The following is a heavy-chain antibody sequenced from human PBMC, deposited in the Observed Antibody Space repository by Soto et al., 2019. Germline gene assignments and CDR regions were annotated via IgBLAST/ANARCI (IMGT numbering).Heavy chain of an antibody. Sequence: PSETLSLTCAVYGGSFSCYYWSWIRQPPGKGLEWIGEINHSGSTNYNPSLKRRVTISVDTSKNQFSLKLSSVTAADTAVYYCAREGYCSGGSCYPSYYYYYYMDVWGKGTTVTVSS. CDR3: AREGYCSGGSCYPSYYYYYYMDV. V-gene: IGHV4-34*01. J-gene: IGHJ6*03. CDR2: INHSGST. D-gene: IGHD2-15*01. CDR1: GGSFSCYY.